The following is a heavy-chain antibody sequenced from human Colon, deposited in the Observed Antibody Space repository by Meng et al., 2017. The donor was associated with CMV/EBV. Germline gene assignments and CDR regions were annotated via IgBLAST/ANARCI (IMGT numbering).Heavy chain of an antibody. Sequence: SETLSLTCIVSGASFSSDNYYGGWIRQSPGKGMEWIGSIYYTGITYFNPSLKSRLTMSVDMSRNQFSLKLTSVTAADTAVYYCARLDSSGYSRDFWGQGTLVTVSS. CDR3: ARLDSSGYSRDF. D-gene: IGHD3-22*01. V-gene: IGHV4-39*01. J-gene: IGHJ4*02. CDR2: IYYTGIT. CDR1: GASFSSDNYY.